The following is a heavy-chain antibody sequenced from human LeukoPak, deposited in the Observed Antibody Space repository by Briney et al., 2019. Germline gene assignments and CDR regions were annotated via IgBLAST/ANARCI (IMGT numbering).Heavy chain of an antibody. J-gene: IGHJ4*02. CDR1: GGSISSYY. CDR3: ARDGYSGNDGL. D-gene: IGHD5-12*01. CDR2: IYYSGST. Sequence: SETLSLTCTVSGGSISSYYWSWIRQPPGKGLEWIGYIYYSGSTNYNPSLKSRVTISVDTSKNQFSLKPSSVTAADTAVYYCARDGYSGNDGLWGQGSLVTVSS. V-gene: IGHV4-59*01.